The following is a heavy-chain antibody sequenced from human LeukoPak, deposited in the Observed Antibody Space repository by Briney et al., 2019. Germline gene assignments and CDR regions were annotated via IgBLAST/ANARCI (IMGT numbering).Heavy chain of an antibody. J-gene: IGHJ4*02. CDR3: AKDYY. Sequence: GGSLRLSCVASGFTFDDYPMHWVRQVPGKGLEWVSLISGDGGTRCYADSVKGRFTISRDNSKNSLYLQMNSLRTEDTALYYCAKDYYWGQGTLVTVSS. V-gene: IGHV3-43*02. CDR2: ISGDGGTR. CDR1: GFTFDDYP.